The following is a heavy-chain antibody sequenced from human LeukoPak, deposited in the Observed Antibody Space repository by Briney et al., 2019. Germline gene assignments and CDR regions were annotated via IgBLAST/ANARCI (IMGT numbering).Heavy chain of an antibody. J-gene: IGHJ4*02. Sequence: HAGGSLRLSWAASGFTFSSYGMHWVRQAPGKGLEWVAVIWYDGSNKYYADSVKGRFTISRDNSKNTLYLQMNSLRAEDTAVYYCARVAYDSSGSWDYWGQGTLVTVSS. V-gene: IGHV3-33*01. CDR1: GFTFSSYG. CDR3: ARVAYDSSGSWDY. CDR2: IWYDGSNK. D-gene: IGHD3-22*01.